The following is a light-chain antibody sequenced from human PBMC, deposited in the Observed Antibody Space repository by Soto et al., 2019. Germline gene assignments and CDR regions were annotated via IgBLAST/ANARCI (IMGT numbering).Light chain of an antibody. CDR1: SSDVGGYNY. V-gene: IGLV2-8*01. CDR3: SSFAGNNNLV. Sequence: QSALTQPPSASGSSGQSVTISCTGTSSDVGGYNYVSWYQQHPGKAPKLMISDVSKRPSGFPDRFSGSKSGNTSSLTVSGLQAEDEDDYYCSSFAGNNNLVFGGGTKLTVL. J-gene: IGLJ2*01. CDR2: DVS.